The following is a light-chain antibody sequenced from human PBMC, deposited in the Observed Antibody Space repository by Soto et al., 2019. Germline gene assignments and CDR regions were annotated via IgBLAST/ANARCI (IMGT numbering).Light chain of an antibody. CDR3: QQYTSNPWT. J-gene: IGKJ1*01. Sequence: DIQMTQSPSSLSASVGDRVTVTCQASQDITNYLSWYQQKPGKAPKLLISDASNLEIGVPSRFSGRGSGTEFTLTISSLQPDDFATYYCQQYTSNPWTFGQGTKVEIK. CDR1: QDITNY. V-gene: IGKV1-33*01. CDR2: DAS.